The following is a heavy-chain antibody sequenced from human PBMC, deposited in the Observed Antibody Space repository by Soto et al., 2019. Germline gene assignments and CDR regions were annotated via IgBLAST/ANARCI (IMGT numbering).Heavy chain of an antibody. V-gene: IGHV3-23*01. J-gene: IGHJ4*02. Sequence: GGSLRLSCAASGFTFSSYAMSWVRQAPGKGLAWVPAITASGASTYYADSVKGRFSISRDNSKNTLYLTMNNLRAEGTAVYYCAPSAAVRAFDYWGQGTLVTVSS. CDR1: GFTFSSYA. D-gene: IGHD6-13*01. CDR3: APSAAVRAFDY. CDR2: ITASGAST.